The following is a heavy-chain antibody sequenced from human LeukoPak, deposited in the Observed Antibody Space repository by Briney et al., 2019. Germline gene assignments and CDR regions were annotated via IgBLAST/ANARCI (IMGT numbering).Heavy chain of an antibody. CDR1: GFTFSSYG. CDR2: ISGSGGST. CDR3: ARDFNHNYYDSSGYYGDD. J-gene: IGHJ4*02. V-gene: IGHV3-23*01. Sequence: GGSLRLSCAASGFTFSSYGMSWVRQAPGKGLEWVSAISGSGGSTYYADSVKGRFTISRDNSKNTLYLQMNSLRAEDTAVYYCARDFNHNYYDSSGYYGDDWGQGTLVTVSS. D-gene: IGHD3-22*01.